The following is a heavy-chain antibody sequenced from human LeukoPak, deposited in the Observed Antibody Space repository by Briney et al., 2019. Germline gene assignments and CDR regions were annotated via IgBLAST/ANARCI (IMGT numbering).Heavy chain of an antibody. D-gene: IGHD3-9*01. CDR3: ARGGRL. Sequence: PGGSLRLSCAASGFTFSSYSVNWVRQAPGKGLEWISHISGTTGTTSYADSVKGRFTISRDNVKESLYLQMSSLRDEDTAIYYCARGGRLGGQGTLVTVSS. CDR2: ISGTTGTT. V-gene: IGHV3-48*02. CDR1: GFTFSSYS. J-gene: IGHJ4*02.